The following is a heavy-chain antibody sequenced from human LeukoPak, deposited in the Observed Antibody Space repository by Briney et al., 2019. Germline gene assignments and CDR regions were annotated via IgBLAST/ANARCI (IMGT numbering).Heavy chain of an antibody. CDR1: GYSFTSYW. CDR2: IYPGDSDT. D-gene: IGHD5-18*01. V-gene: IGHV5-51*01. CDR3: ARSGYSYGYTFDY. Sequence: RGESLKISCKGSGYSFTSYWIGWVRQMPGKGLEWMGIIYPGDSDTRYSPSFQGQVTISADKSISTAYLQWSSLTASDTAMYYCARSGYSYGYTFDYWGQGTLVTVSS. J-gene: IGHJ4*02.